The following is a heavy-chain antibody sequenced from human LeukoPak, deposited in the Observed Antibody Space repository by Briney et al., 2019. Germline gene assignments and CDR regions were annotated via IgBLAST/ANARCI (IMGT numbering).Heavy chain of an antibody. D-gene: IGHD1-7*01. J-gene: IGHJ4*02. CDR3: AKSRVRELTRFDY. Sequence: GGSLRLSCAASGFTFSSYSMNWVRQAPGKGLECVSSISSSSSYIYYADSVKGRFTISRDNSKNTLYLQMNSLRAEDTAVYYCAKSRVRELTRFDYWGQGTLVTVSS. V-gene: IGHV3-21*04. CDR2: ISSSSSYI. CDR1: GFTFSSYS.